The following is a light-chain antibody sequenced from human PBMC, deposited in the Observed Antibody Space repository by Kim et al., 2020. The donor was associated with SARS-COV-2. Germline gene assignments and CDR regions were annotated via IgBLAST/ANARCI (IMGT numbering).Light chain of an antibody. CDR2: AAS. Sequence: SSGDRVTITCRASQDISSYLAWYQQKPGKAPKLLIYAASTLQGGVPSRFSGTGSGTDFTLTISCLQSEDFATYHCQQYYTYPRTFGQGTKVDIK. CDR3: QQYYTYPRT. CDR1: QDISSY. V-gene: IGKV1-8*01. J-gene: IGKJ1*01.